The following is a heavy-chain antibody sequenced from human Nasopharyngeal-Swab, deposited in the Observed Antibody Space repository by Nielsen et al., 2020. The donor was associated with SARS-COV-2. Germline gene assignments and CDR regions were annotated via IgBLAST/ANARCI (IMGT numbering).Heavy chain of an antibody. V-gene: IGHV3-33*01. Sequence: GESLKISCAASGFTFSSYGMHWVRQAPGKGLEWVAVIWYDGSNKYYADSVKGRFTISRDNSKNTLYLQMNSLRAEDTAVHYCARGSIDFWSGYHSPFDYWGQGTLVTVSS. CDR3: ARGSIDFWSGYHSPFDY. D-gene: IGHD3-3*01. J-gene: IGHJ4*02. CDR2: IWYDGSNK. CDR1: GFTFSSYG.